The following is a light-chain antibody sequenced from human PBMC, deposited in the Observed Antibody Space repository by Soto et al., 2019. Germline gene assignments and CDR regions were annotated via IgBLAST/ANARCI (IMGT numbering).Light chain of an antibody. Sequence: DIVMTQSPLSLPVTPGEPASISCRSSQSLLHGNGYNYVDWYLQKPGQSPQLLIYWVSHRSCGVPHTFSGGGSGTDFALQISTVAAEDAVIYYCVQAFHPPFTFGQGPRLQF. J-gene: IGKJ5*01. CDR2: WVS. CDR1: QSLLHGNGYNY. CDR3: VQAFHPPFT. V-gene: IGKV2-28*01.